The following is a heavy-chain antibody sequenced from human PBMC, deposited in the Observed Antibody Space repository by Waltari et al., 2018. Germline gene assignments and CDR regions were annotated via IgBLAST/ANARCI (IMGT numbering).Heavy chain of an antibody. J-gene: IGHJ4*02. V-gene: IGHV1-69*01. Sequence: QVQLVQSGAEVKKPGSSVKVSCKASGGTFSSYAISWVRQAPGQGLEWMWGFCPSFGSANYAQKFQGRFTITAYESTSTAYMELSSLRSEDTVVYYCARSDWRDSSGYHFDYWGQGTLVTVSS. CDR3: ARSDWRDSSGYHFDY. CDR1: GGTFSSYA. CDR2: FCPSFGSA. D-gene: IGHD3-22*01.